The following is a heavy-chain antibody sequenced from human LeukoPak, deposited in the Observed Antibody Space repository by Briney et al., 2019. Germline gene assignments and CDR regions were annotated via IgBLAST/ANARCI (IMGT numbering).Heavy chain of an antibody. CDR3: ARSGSSTRGYYFDY. CDR1: GGTLSSYA. V-gene: IGHV1-69*04. Sequence: SVKVSCKASGGTLSSYAISWVRQAPGQGLEWMGRIIPIFGIANYARKFQGRVTITADKSTSTAYMELSSLRSEGTAVYYCARSGSSTRGYYFDYWGQGTLVTVSS. J-gene: IGHJ4*02. D-gene: IGHD1-26*01. CDR2: IIPIFGIA.